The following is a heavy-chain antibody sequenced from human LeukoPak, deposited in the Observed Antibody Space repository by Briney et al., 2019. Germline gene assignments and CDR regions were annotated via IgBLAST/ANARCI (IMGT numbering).Heavy chain of an antibody. CDR1: GFTFSSYS. D-gene: IGHD6-19*01. CDR2: ISSSSSTI. Sequence: GGSLRLSCAASGFTFSSYSMNWVRQAPGKGLEWVSYISSSSSTIYYADSVKGRFTISRDNAKNSLYLQMNSLRAEDTAVYYCARESGLVIAVADPGDYWGQGTLVTVSS. CDR3: ARESGLVIAVADPGDY. J-gene: IGHJ4*02. V-gene: IGHV3-48*01.